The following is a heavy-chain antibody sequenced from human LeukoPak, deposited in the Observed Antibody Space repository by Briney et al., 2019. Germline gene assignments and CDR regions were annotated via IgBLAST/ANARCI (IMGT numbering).Heavy chain of an antibody. CDR2: INSNRGGT. D-gene: IGHD3-3*01. J-gene: IGHJ3*02. Sequence: VSVNVSCKACLCTFTNYYIHWVRQAPGQGLEWMGWINSNRGGTNNAQKFQGRDTMNRDTSISTAYMELRSVRSDDTAVYYCARDHGDDAFDIWGPGTMVTVSS. V-gene: IGHV1-2*02. CDR1: LCTFTNYY. CDR3: ARDHGDDAFDI.